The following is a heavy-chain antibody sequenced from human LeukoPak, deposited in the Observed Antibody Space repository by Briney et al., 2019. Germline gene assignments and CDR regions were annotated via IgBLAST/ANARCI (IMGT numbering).Heavy chain of an antibody. V-gene: IGHV3-7*01. Sequence: GGFLRLSCAASGFTFSTYLMHWVRQAPGKGLEWVANIKQDGSEKYYVGSVEGRFTISRDNAKNSLYLQMNTLRGEDTAVYYCARDIYISAGAEDYWGQGTLVIVSS. CDR1: GFTFSTYL. CDR3: ARDIYISAGAEDY. D-gene: IGHD1-26*01. J-gene: IGHJ4*02. CDR2: IKQDGSEK.